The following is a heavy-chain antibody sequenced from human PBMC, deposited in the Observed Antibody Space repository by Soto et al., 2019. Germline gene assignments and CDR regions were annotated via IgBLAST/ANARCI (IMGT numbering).Heavy chain of an antibody. V-gene: IGHV1-2*02. CDR3: ASAAVTGTAGRDF. CDR1: GYTFSGFY. D-gene: IGHD6-19*01. J-gene: IGHJ4*02. Sequence: ASVKVSCNASGYTFSGFYMHWVRQAPGQGLEWMGWITPNSGGTKYAEKFQGRVTMTRDTSISTADVELSRLKSDDTAVYYCASAAVTGTAGRDFWGQGTLISVS. CDR2: ITPNSGGT.